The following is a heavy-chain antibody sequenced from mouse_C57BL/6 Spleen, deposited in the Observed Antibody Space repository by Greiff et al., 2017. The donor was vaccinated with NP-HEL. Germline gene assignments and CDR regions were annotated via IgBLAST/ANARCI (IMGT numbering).Heavy chain of an antibody. D-gene: IGHD1-1*01. CDR1: GYTFTSYG. CDR2: IYPRSGNT. Sequence: VKLMESGAELARPGASVKLSCKASGYTFTSYGISWVKQRTGQGLEWIGEIYPRSGNTYYNEKFKGKATLTADKSSSTAYMELRSLTSEDSAVYFCAREGEDYYGSSYWFAYWGQGTLVTVSA. J-gene: IGHJ3*01. V-gene: IGHV1-81*01. CDR3: AREGEDYYGSSYWFAY.